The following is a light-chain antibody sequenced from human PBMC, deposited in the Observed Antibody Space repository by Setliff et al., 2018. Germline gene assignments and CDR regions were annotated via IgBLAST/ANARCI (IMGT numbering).Light chain of an antibody. Sequence: QSALAQPPSASGTPGQRVTISCSGSSSNIGINDVFWYQQLPGTAPKLLIYRIDQRPSGVPDRFSGSKSGTSASLAISGLRSEDEADYYCAAWDDSLSGVLFGGGTK. J-gene: IGLJ2*01. V-gene: IGLV1-47*01. CDR2: RID. CDR3: AAWDDSLSGVL. CDR1: SSNIGIND.